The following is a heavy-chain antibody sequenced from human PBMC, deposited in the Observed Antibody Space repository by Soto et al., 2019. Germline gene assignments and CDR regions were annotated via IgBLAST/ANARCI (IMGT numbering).Heavy chain of an antibody. D-gene: IGHD3-3*01. CDR3: ARGNPFNYDGFDV. CDR1: GYTFSDFD. J-gene: IGHJ6*02. Sequence: QAHLEQSGAEVKRPGASVTVSCEASGYTFSDFDINWLRQASGQGPEWMGWMNAKSGDTFFAQRFQGKFNMTWNTSLTTAYMEVGSLTSDDTAMYYCARGNPFNYDGFDVWSEGTTVAVAS. V-gene: IGHV1-8*01. CDR2: MNAKSGDT.